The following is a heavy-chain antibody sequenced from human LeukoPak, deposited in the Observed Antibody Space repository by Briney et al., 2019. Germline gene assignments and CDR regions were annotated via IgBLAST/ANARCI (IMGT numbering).Heavy chain of an antibody. Sequence: ASQTLSLTCAVSGGSISSGGYSWSWIRQPPGKGLEWIGYIYHSGSTYYNPSLKSRVTISVDRSKNQFSLKLSSVTAADTAVYYCARGGVSTSYSYYYYGMDVWGQGTTVTASS. D-gene: IGHD2-2*01. V-gene: IGHV4-30-2*01. CDR3: ARGGVSTSYSYYYYGMDV. CDR1: GGSISSGGYS. J-gene: IGHJ6*02. CDR2: IYHSGST.